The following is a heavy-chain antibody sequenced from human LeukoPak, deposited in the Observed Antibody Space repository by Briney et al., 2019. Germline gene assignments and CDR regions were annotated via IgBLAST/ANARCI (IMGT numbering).Heavy chain of an antibody. CDR1: GFTFSSYG. V-gene: IGHV3-23*01. Sequence: GGSLRLSCAASGFTFSSYGMSWVRQAPGKGLEWVSAISGSGGSTYYADSVKGRFTISRDNSKNTLYLQMNSLRAEDTAVYYCARHYYDSSGYYSIDYWGQGTLVTVSS. CDR3: ARHYYDSSGYYSIDY. D-gene: IGHD3-22*01. J-gene: IGHJ4*02. CDR2: ISGSGGST.